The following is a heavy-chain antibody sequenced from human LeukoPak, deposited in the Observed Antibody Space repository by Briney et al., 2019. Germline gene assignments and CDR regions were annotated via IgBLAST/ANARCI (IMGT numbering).Heavy chain of an antibody. CDR3: AKGNAYYYDSSGYYG. J-gene: IGHJ4*02. CDR1: GFTFSSYA. D-gene: IGHD3-22*01. CDR2: ISYDASNI. Sequence: PGRSLRLSCAASGFTFSSYAMHWVRQAPGKGLEWMALISYDASNIYYADSVRGRFTISRDNSKNTLYLQMNSLRAEDTAVYYCAKGNAYYYDSSGYYGWGQGTLVTVSS. V-gene: IGHV3-30*04.